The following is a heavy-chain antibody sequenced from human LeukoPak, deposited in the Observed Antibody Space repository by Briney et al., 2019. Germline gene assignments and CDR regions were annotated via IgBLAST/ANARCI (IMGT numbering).Heavy chain of an antibody. J-gene: IGHJ3*02. CDR3: ARDHDSSGYDAFDI. V-gene: IGHV3-30-3*01. Sequence: SGGSLRLSCAASGFTFSSYAMHWVRQAPGKGLEWVAVISYDGSNKYYADSVKGRFTISRDNSKNTLYLQMNSLRAEDTAVYYCARDHDSSGYDAFDIWGQGTMVTVSS. CDR2: ISYDGSNK. D-gene: IGHD3-22*01. CDR1: GFTFSSYA.